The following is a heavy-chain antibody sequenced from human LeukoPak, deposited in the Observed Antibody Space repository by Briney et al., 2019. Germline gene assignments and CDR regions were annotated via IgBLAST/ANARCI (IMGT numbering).Heavy chain of an antibody. D-gene: IGHD2-15*01. Sequence: GGSLRLSCAASGFTFRNYAMSWVRQAPGKGLEWVSGISAGGTNTYYADSVKGRFTISRDNSKNTLFVQMNSLRGEDTAVYFCARNSLGYCSGGNCYSSWYFDLWGRGNLVTVSS. CDR2: ISAGGTNT. CDR1: GFTFRNYA. V-gene: IGHV3-23*01. CDR3: ARNSLGYCSGGNCYSSWYFDL. J-gene: IGHJ2*01.